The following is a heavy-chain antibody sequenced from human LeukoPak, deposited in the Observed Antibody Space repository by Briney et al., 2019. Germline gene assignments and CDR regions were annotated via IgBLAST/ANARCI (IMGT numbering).Heavy chain of an antibody. CDR2: IYDGGST. J-gene: IGHJ6*03. D-gene: IGHD3-16*01. CDR3: ARETSQKGAHYMDV. V-gene: IGHV4-4*07. CDR1: GGSVNSYY. Sequence: SETLSLTCTVSGGSVNSYYLSWIRQPAGKTLEWIGRIYDGGSTNYNPSLKSRVTMSVDTSKNQISLKLKSVTVADTAVYYCARETSQKGAHYMDVWGKGTTVTISS.